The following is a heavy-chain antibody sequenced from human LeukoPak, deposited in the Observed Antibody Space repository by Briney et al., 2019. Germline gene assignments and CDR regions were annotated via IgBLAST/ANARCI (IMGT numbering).Heavy chain of an antibody. CDR3: AKAPVTTCRGAYCYPFDY. D-gene: IGHD2-21*01. V-gene: IGHV3-23*01. CDR1: GFTLSSYA. CDR2: ISDSGNT. J-gene: IGHJ4*02. Sequence: GGSLRLSCAASGFTLSSYAMSWVRQAPGKGLEWVSAISDSGNTYHADSVKGRFTISRDSSKNTLFLQMNRLRPEDAAVYYSAKAPVTTCRGAYCYPFDYWGQGTLVTVSS.